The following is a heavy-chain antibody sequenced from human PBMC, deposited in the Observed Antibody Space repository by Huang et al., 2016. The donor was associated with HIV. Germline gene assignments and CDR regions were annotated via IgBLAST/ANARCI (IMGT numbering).Heavy chain of an antibody. CDR1: GFNFTNYW. J-gene: IGHJ3*02. V-gene: IGHV3-7*01. CDR2: RRGDGSEK. CDR3: ATNLQIVVVPPDMGYDAFDM. D-gene: IGHD2-2*01. Sequence: DEHLVESGGGLVQPGGSVTITCEVSGFNFTNYWMNLVRQAPGKGLEWVDNRRGDGSEKNYVDSVKGRFTIFRDNAKNLLYLQMKSLRAEDTSVYYCATNLQIVVVPPDMGYDAFDMWGQGTMVTVSS.